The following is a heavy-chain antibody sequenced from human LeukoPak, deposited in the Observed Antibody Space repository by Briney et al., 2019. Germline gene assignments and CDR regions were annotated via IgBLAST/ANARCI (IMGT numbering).Heavy chain of an antibody. J-gene: IGHJ4*02. CDR3: ARAGYNYGDYPRDY. D-gene: IGHD4-17*01. V-gene: IGHV1-46*01. Sequence: GASVKVSCTASGYTFTGYYIHWVRQAPGQGLEWMGIINPSGGSTSYAQKFQGRVTMTRDMSTSTVYMELSSLRSEDTAVYYCARAGYNYGDYPRDYWGQGALVTVSS. CDR1: GYTFTGYY. CDR2: INPSGGST.